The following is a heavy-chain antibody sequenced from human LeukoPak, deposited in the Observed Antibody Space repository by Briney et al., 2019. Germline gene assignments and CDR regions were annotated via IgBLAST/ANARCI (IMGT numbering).Heavy chain of an antibody. J-gene: IGHJ3*02. CDR2: IYTSGST. CDR3: ARVIGGYGDAFDI. Sequence: PSQTLSLTCTVSGGSISSGSYYWSWIRQPAGKGLEWIGRIYTSGSTNYNPSLKSRVTISVDPSKNQFSLKLSSVTAADTGVYYCARVIGGYGDAFDIWGQGTMVTVSS. V-gene: IGHV4-61*02. CDR1: GGSISSGSYY. D-gene: IGHD3-10*01.